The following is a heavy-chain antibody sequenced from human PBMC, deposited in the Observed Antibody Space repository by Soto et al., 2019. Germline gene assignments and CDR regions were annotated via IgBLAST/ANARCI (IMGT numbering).Heavy chain of an antibody. D-gene: IGHD3-22*01. V-gene: IGHV3-53*01. Sequence: PGGSLRLSCAASGFTVSSNYMSWVRQAPGKGLEWVSVIYSGGSTYYADSVKGRFTISRDNSKNTLYLQMNSLRAEDTAVYYCARDAPVFSYDSSGYYSYYWGQGTLVTVSS. CDR1: GFTVSSNY. CDR3: ARDAPVFSYDSSGYYSYY. J-gene: IGHJ4*02. CDR2: IYSGGST.